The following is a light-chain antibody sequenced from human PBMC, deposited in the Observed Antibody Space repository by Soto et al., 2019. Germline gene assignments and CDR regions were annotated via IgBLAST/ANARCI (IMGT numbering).Light chain of an antibody. CDR3: QHYGSSPYT. CDR1: QSISRS. J-gene: IGKJ2*01. CDR2: GTS. V-gene: IGKV3-20*01. Sequence: EIVLTQSPAILSLSPGERATLSFMASQSISRSLAWYQQKPGQAPRVLIYGTSSRATGTPDRFSGSGSGTDFTLTITRLEPEDFAVYFCQHYGSSPYTFGQGTKVDIK.